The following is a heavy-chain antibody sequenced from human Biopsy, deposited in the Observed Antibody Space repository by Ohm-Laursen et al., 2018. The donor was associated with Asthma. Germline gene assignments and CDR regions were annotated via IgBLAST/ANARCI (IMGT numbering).Heavy chain of an antibody. Sequence: SLRLSCSASGFSFNSYGMNWVRQAPGKGLEWVAVMSFDGRQTYYADSVKGRFTISRDNSKNTLYLQMNSLRAEDTAVYYCAKERYYDFWSGYPIWGQGTMVTVSS. CDR1: GFSFNSYG. D-gene: IGHD3-3*01. V-gene: IGHV3-30*18. CDR3: AKERYYDFWSGYPI. J-gene: IGHJ3*02. CDR2: MSFDGRQT.